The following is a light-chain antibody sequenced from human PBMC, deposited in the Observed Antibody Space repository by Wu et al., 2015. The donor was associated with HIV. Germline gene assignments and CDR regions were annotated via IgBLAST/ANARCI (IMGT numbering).Light chain of an antibody. J-gene: IGKJ1*01. CDR1: QSVSSSF. CDR2: GAS. V-gene: IGKV3-20*01. Sequence: EIVLTQSPGTLSLSPGERATLSCRASQSVSSSFLAWYQQKPGQAPRLLIYGASSRATGIPDRFSGSGSGTDFTLTISRLEPEDFAVYYCQQYISSPWTFGQGPRWKSN. CDR3: QQYISSPWT.